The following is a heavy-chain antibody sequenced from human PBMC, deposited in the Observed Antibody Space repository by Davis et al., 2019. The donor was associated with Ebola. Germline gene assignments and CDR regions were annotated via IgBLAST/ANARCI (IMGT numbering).Heavy chain of an antibody. D-gene: IGHD4-11*01. CDR1: GYGFTNYW. V-gene: IGHV5-51*01. J-gene: IGHJ6*04. CDR2: IFPDDSDA. Sequence: GESLKISCKGSGYGFTNYWIGWVRQMPGKGLEWMGFIFPDDSDATYSPSFQGQVTFSVDKSISTAYLQWSGLKASDTAMYYCARQGPVTSDGYSYYAMDVWGTGTTVTVSS. CDR3: ARQGPVTSDGYSYYAMDV.